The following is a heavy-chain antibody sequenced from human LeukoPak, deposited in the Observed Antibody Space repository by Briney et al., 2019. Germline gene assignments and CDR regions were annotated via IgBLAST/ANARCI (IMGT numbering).Heavy chain of an antibody. CDR2: INHSGST. Sequence: PSQTLSLTCTVSGGSISSGGYYWSWLRQPPGKGLEWIGEINHSGSTNYNPSLKSRVTISVDTSKNQFSLKLSSVTAADTAVYYCARGRIDKGNDYLNWFDPWGQGTLVTVSS. J-gene: IGHJ5*02. D-gene: IGHD4-11*01. CDR3: ARGRIDKGNDYLNWFDP. V-gene: IGHV4-30-2*01. CDR1: GGSISSGGYY.